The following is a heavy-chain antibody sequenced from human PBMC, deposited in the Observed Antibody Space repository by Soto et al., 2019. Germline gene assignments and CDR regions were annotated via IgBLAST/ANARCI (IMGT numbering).Heavy chain of an antibody. V-gene: IGHV4-39*01. Sequence: SETLSLTCPVSGGSVTNSSYYWGWIRQSPGKGLEWIGSVYYRGRSYSKSSVKSRVTISVDTSKNQFSLNFNSVTASDTALYYCVSQRTTVLTQAYFDYWGPGALVTVS. D-gene: IGHD4-17*01. J-gene: IGHJ4*02. CDR2: VYYRGRS. CDR3: VSQRTTVLTQAYFDY. CDR1: GGSVTNSSYY.